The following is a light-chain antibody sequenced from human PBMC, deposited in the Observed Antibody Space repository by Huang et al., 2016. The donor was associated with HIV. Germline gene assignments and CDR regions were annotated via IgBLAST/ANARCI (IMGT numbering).Light chain of an antibody. CDR1: QNIGDN. V-gene: IGKV3-15*01. CDR3: QQFNNWPPRFT. J-gene: IGKJ3*01. Sequence: EIVMTQSPATLSVSPGERATLSCMDSQNIGDNLTWYQHKPGQAPRLLIYGASTRATGIPPRFSGSGSGTEFTLTISGLESEDFAVYYCQQFNNWPPRFTFGPGTTVDVK. CDR2: GAS.